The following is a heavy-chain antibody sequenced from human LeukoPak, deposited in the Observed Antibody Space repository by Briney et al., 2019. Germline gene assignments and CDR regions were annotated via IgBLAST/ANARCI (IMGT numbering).Heavy chain of an antibody. J-gene: IGHJ6*03. Sequence: PSETLSLTCTVSGGSISSYYWSWIRQPAGKGLEWIGRIYTSGSTNYNPSLKSRVIISVDKSKNQFSLKLSSVTAADTAVYYCARDLSGCSGGSCRAAYYYYYMDVWGKGTTVTVSS. D-gene: IGHD2-15*01. CDR3: ARDLSGCSGGSCRAAYYYYYMDV. CDR1: GGSISSYY. CDR2: IYTSGST. V-gene: IGHV4-4*07.